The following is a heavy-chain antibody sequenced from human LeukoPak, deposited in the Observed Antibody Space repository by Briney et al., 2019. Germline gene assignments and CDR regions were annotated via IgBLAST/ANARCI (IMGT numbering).Heavy chain of an antibody. D-gene: IGHD2-15*01. CDR3: ARSRSVSWFDY. J-gene: IGHJ4*02. CDR1: GGSFSGYY. CDR2: INHSGST. V-gene: IGHV4-34*01. Sequence: PSETLSLTCAVYGGSFSGYYWSWIRQPPGKGLEWIGEINHSGSTNYNPSLKSRVTISVDTSKNQFSLKLSSVTAADTAVYYCARSRSVSWFDYWGQGTLVTVSS.